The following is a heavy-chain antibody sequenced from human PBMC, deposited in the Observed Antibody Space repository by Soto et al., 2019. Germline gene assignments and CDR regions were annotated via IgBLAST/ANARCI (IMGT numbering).Heavy chain of an antibody. V-gene: IGHV3-48*01. D-gene: IGHD3-10*01. Sequence: GGSLRLSCAASGFTFSSYSMNWVRQAPGKGLEWVSYISSSSSTIYYADSVKGRFTISRDNAKNSLYLQMNSLRAEDTAVYYCARGSYYYGSGSNYYYMDVWGKGTTVTVSS. J-gene: IGHJ6*03. CDR2: ISSSSSTI. CDR1: GFTFSSYS. CDR3: ARGSYYYGSGSNYYYMDV.